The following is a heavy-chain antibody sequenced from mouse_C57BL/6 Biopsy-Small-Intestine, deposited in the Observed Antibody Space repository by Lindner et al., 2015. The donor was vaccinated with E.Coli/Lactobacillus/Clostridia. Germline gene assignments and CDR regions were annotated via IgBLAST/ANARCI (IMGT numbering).Heavy chain of an antibody. D-gene: IGHD1-1*01. V-gene: IGHV3-8*01. CDR2: ISYSGST. CDR3: ARYSRYGSSPLYWYFDV. J-gene: IGHJ1*03. CDR1: GYSITSDY. Sequence: VQLQESGPGLAKPSQTLSLTCSVTGYSITSDYWNWIRKFPGNKLEYMGYISYSGSTYYNPSLKSRISITRDTSKNQYYLQLNSVTTEDTATYYCARYSRYGSSPLYWYFDVWGTGTTVTVSP.